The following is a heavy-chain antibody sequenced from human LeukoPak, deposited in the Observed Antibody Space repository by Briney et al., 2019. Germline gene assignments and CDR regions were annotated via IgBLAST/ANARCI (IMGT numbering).Heavy chain of an antibody. J-gene: IGHJ2*01. V-gene: IGHV3-30*02. Sequence: PGGSLRLSCAASGFTFSSYGMHWVRQAPGKGLEWVAFIQYDGSNEYYADSVKGRFTISRDNSKNTLYLQMNSLRAEDTAVYYCARGLHITLSGWYFDLWGRGTLVTVSS. CDR1: GFTFSSYG. CDR3: ARGLHITLSGWYFDL. D-gene: IGHD2-21*01. CDR2: IQYDGSNE.